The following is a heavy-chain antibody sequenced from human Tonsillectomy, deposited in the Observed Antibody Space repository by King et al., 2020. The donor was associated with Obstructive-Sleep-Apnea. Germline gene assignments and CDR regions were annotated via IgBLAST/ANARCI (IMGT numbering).Heavy chain of an antibody. D-gene: IGHD2-15*01. CDR1: GFTFSSYG. CDR2: ISGSGGST. Sequence: VQLVESGGGLVQPGGSLRLSCAASGFTFSSYGMTWVRQAPGKGLDWVSGISGSGGSTYSADSVKGRFTISRDKSKNTLYLQMNSLRAEDTAVYYCAKGPCSGGSCYLFYWGQGTLVTVSS. V-gene: IGHV3-23*04. J-gene: IGHJ4*02. CDR3: AKGPCSGGSCYLFY.